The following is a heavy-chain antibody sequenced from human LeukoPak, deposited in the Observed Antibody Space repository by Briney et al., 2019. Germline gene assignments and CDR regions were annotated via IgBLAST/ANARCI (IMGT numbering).Heavy chain of an antibody. V-gene: IGHV3-21*01. J-gene: IGHJ4*02. Sequence: PGGSLRLSCAASGFTFSSYRMHWVRQAPGKGLEWVSSISSSSSYIYYADSVKGRFTISRDNAKNSLYLQMNSLRAEDTAVYYCASLSRPKYFDSWGQGTLVTVSS. CDR1: GFTFSSYR. CDR2: ISSSSSYI. CDR3: ASLSRPKYFDS.